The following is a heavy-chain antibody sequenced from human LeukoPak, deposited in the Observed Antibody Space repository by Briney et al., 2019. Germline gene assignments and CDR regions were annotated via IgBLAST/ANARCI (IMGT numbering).Heavy chain of an antibody. Sequence: GASVKISCKASGYTFTSYAMHWVRQAPGQRLEWMGWINVGNGNTKYSQKFQGRVTITRDTSASTAYMELSSLRSEDTAVYYCARAPFSSSWYASILGHWGQGTLVTVSS. V-gene: IGHV1-3*01. D-gene: IGHD2-2*01. CDR2: INVGNGNT. CDR3: ARAPFSSSWYASILGH. CDR1: GYTFTSYA. J-gene: IGHJ4*02.